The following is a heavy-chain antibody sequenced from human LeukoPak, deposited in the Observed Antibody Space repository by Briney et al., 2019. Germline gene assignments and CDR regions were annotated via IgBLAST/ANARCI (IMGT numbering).Heavy chain of an antibody. D-gene: IGHD3-22*01. Sequence: GGSLRLSCAASGFTFGSNWMHWVRQASGKGLVWVSRIQSDGSTTSYADSVKGRFTISRDNAKSTLYLQMNSLRAEDTAVYYCARDGYYYNNSGYYAFDIWGQGTMVTVSS. J-gene: IGHJ3*02. V-gene: IGHV3-74*01. CDR2: IQSDGSTT. CDR1: GFTFGSNW. CDR3: ARDGYYYNNSGYYAFDI.